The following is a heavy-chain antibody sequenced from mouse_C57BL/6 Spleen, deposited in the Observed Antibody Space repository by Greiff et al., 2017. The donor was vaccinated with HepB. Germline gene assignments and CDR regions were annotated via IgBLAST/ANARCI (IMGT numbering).Heavy chain of an antibody. J-gene: IGHJ2*01. CDR1: GYTFTSYW. D-gene: IGHD1-1*01. CDR2: IHPNSGST. CDR3: ARLEGDYYYGSTSYYFDY. V-gene: IGHV1-64*01. Sequence: VQLQQPGAELVKPGASVKLSCKASGYTFTSYWMHWVKQRPGQGLEWIGMIHPNSGSTNYNEKFKSKATLTVDKSSSTAYMQLSSLTSEDSAVYYCARLEGDYYYGSTSYYFDYWGQGTTLTVSS.